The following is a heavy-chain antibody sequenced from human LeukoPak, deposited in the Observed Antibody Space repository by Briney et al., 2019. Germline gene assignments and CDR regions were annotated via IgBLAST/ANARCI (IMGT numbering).Heavy chain of an antibody. CDR2: ISSSGSTI. D-gene: IGHD5-18*01. Sequence: GSLRLSCAASGFTFSDYYMSWIRQAPGKGLEGVSYISSSGSTIYYADSVKGRFTISRDNAKNSLDLQMNSLRAEDTAVYYCATPVDTAMVTPFDYWGQGTLVTVSS. J-gene: IGHJ4*02. CDR1: GFTFSDYY. CDR3: ATPVDTAMVTPFDY. V-gene: IGHV3-11*04.